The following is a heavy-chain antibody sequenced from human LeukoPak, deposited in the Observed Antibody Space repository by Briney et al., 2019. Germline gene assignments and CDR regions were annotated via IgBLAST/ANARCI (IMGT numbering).Heavy chain of an antibody. Sequence: ASVKVSCKASGGTFSSYAISWVRQAPGQGLEWMGGIIPIFGTANYAQKFQGRVTITADESTSTAYMELSSLRSEDTAVYYCAGVHDYSNTNWFDPWGQGTLVTVSS. D-gene: IGHD4-11*01. J-gene: IGHJ5*02. CDR3: AGVHDYSNTNWFDP. CDR2: IIPIFGTA. CDR1: GGTFSSYA. V-gene: IGHV1-69*13.